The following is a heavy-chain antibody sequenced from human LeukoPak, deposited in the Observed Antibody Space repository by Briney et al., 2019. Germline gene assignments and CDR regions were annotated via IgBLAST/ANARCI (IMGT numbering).Heavy chain of an antibody. D-gene: IGHD6-19*01. CDR2: ISSNGGGT. CDR3: AREGGIIGGAVARDDFDY. CDR1: GFTFSSFA. Sequence: GGSLRLSCAASGFTFSSFAMSWVRQAPGKGLEYVSAISSNGGGTYYANSVKGRFTISRDNAKNSLYLQMNSLRAEDTAVYYCAREGGIIGGAVARDDFDYWGQGTLVTVSS. V-gene: IGHV3-64*01. J-gene: IGHJ4*02.